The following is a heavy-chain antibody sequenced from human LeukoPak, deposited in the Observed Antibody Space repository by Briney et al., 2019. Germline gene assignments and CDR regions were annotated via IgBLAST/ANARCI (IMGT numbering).Heavy chain of an antibody. CDR2: IWYDGSNK. D-gene: IGHD3-10*01. CDR3: ARDSSSMVRGVIISPDY. J-gene: IGHJ4*02. Sequence: GGSLRLSCAASGFTFSSYAMSWVRQAPGKGLEWVAVIWYDGSNKYYADSVKGRFTISRDNSKNTLYLQMNSLRAEDTAVYYCARDSSSMVRGVIISPDYWGQGTLVTVSS. V-gene: IGHV3-33*08. CDR1: GFTFSSYA.